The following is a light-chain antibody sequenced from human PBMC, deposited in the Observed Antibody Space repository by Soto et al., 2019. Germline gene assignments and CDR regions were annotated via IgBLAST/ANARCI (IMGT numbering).Light chain of an antibody. CDR3: QQYDTSHTWT. CDR2: GAS. Sequence: EIVLTQSPGTLSLSPGERATLSCRASQSVSSSYLAWYQQKPGQAPRLLIYGASSRATGIPDRFSGSGSGTDFTLTISRLEPEDFVVYYCQQYDTSHTWTFGQGTKVEIK. J-gene: IGKJ1*01. V-gene: IGKV3-20*01. CDR1: QSVSSSY.